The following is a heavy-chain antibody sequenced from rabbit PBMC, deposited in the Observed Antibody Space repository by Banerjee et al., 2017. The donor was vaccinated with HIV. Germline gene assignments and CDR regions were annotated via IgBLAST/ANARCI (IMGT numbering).Heavy chain of an antibody. J-gene: IGHJ4*01. CDR1: GFSFTNKYV. V-gene: IGHV1S45*01. Sequence: QEQLEESGGDLVKPEGSLTLTCTASGFSFTNKYVMCWVRQAPGKGLEWIACINTSTGNTVYASWAKGRFTISLDNAQNTVFLQMTSLTAADTATYFCARDNYDDTSGHYFDLWGQGTLVTVS. CDR3: ARDNYDDTSGHYFDL. D-gene: IGHD2-1*01. CDR2: INTSTGNT.